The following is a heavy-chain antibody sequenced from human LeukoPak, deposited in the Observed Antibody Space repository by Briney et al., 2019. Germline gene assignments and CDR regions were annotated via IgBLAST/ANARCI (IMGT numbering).Heavy chain of an antibody. CDR2: INHSGCS. V-gene: IGHV4-34*01. D-gene: IGHD5-18*01. CDR3: APRGDIEHSYVYGKWFDP. CDR1: GGSFSAYY. J-gene: IGHJ5*02. Sequence: SSEPLSLTCAVYGGSFSAYYWTWIRQPPGKGLEWIGEINHSGCSNYNSSLRSRVTISVDTSYKQFSLRLSSVTAADTAVYYCAPRGDIEHSYVYGKWFDPWGQGTRVTVSS.